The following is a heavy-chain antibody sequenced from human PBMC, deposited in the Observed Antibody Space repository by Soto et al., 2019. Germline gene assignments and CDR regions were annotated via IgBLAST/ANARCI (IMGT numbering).Heavy chain of an antibody. Sequence: QLQLQESGSGLVKPSQTLSLTCAVSGGSISSGGYSWSWIRQPPGKGLEWIGYIYDSGFTYYNPSLKSRVTISVDRSKNPFSLKLRSVTAADTAVYYCASAHYGDFGYGMDVWGQGTTVTVSS. CDR3: ASAHYGDFGYGMDV. J-gene: IGHJ6*02. CDR1: GGSISSGGYS. CDR2: IYDSGFT. V-gene: IGHV4-30-2*01. D-gene: IGHD4-17*01.